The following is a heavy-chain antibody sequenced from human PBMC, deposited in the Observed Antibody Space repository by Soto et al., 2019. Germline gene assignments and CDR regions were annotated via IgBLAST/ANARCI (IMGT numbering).Heavy chain of an antibody. CDR1: GFTFTSYA. J-gene: IGHJ4*02. CDR3: ARVSAYSDYDLEY. V-gene: IGHV3-23*01. D-gene: IGHD4-17*01. CDR2: ISGTGGST. Sequence: EVQLLESGGGLVRPGGSLRLSCAASGFTFTSYAMTWVRQAPGKGLEWVSGISGTGGSTYYADSVKGRFTISRDKSKNTLYLHVNSLRAEDTPVYYCARVSAYSDYDLEYWGQGTLVTVSS.